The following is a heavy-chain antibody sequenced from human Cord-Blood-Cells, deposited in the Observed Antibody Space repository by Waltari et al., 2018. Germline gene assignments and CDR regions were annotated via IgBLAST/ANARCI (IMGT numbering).Heavy chain of an antibody. Sequence: QLQLQESGPGLVKPSETLSLTCTVSGGSISSSSYYWAWIRQPPGQGLEWIGSIYYSGSTYYNPSLKSRVTISVDTSKNQFSLKLSSVTAADTAVYYCARQKTGYSSSWGGYYFDYWGQGTLVTVSS. V-gene: IGHV4-39*01. CDR2: IYYSGST. CDR3: ARQKTGYSSSWGGYYFDY. J-gene: IGHJ4*02. D-gene: IGHD6-13*01. CDR1: GGSISSSSYY.